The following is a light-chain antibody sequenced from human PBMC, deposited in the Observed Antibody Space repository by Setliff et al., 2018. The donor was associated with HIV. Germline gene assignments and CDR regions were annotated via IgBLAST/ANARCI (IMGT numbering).Light chain of an antibody. CDR2: VNK. J-gene: IGLJ1*01. V-gene: IGLV1-40*01. Sequence: QSVLTQPPSVSGAPGQRVTISCTGSSSNIGAGYDVHWYQQLPGTAPKLLVFVNKRRPSGVPDRFSGSKSGTSAFLAITGLQADDEADYYCQSYDRSLSGYVFGTGTK. CDR3: QSYDRSLSGYV. CDR1: SSNIGAGYD.